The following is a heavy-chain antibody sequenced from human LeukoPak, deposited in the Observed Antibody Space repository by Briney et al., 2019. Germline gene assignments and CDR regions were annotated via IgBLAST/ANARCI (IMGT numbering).Heavy chain of an antibody. D-gene: IGHD3-3*01. Sequence: SETLSLTCTVSGGSISSYYWSWIRQPPGKGLEWIGYIYYSGSTNYNPSLKSRVTISVDTSKNQFSLKLSSVTAADTAVYYCARVRYDFWSGLGSGYYFDYWGQGTLVTVSS. V-gene: IGHV4-59*01. CDR1: GGSISSYY. CDR2: IYYSGST. CDR3: ARVRYDFWSGLGSGYYFDY. J-gene: IGHJ4*02.